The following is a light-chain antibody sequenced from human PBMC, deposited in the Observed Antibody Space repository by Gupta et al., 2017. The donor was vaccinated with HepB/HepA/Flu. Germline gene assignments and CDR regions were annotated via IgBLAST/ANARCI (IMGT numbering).Light chain of an antibody. CDR3: QQYDTLPYT. CDR2: SAS. V-gene: IGKV1-16*01. J-gene: IGKJ2*01. CDR1: HDISDN. Sequence: DIQLTQSPYSLSASTGDRVTITCRASHDISDNLAWFQQKPGKAPKSLIYSASNLHSGVPSRFSGSGSGTDFSFTITSLQPEDFATYYCQQYDTLPYTFGQGTKLEI.